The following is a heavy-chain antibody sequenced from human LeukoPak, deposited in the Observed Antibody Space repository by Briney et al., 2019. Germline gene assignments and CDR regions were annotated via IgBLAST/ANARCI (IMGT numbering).Heavy chain of an antibody. Sequence: SETLSLTCTVSGGSISNYYWSWIRQSPGKGLEWIGYIYYSGSTNYNPSLKSRLTISVDASKTQFPLKLSSVTAADAAMYYCARQNIGWYFYFDHWGQGTLVTVSS. CDR1: GGSISNYY. V-gene: IGHV4-59*08. D-gene: IGHD6-19*01. CDR3: ARQNIGWYFYFDH. CDR2: IYYSGST. J-gene: IGHJ4*02.